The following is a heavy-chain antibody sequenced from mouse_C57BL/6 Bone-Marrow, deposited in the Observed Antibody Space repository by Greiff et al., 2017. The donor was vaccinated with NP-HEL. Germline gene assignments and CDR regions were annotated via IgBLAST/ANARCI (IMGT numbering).Heavy chain of an antibody. CDR1: GYTFTSYW. Sequence: VQLQQSGAELVMPGASVKLSCKASGYTFTSYWMHWVKQRPGQGLEWIGEIDPSDSYTNYNQKFKGKSTLTVDKSSSTAYMQLSSLTSEDSAVYYCARGASSGTWFAYWGQGTLVTVSA. CDR3: ARGASSGTWFAY. V-gene: IGHV1-69*01. D-gene: IGHD4-1*01. CDR2: IDPSDSYT. J-gene: IGHJ3*01.